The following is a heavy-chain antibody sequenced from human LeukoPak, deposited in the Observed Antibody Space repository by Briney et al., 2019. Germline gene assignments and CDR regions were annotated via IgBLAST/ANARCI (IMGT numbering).Heavy chain of an antibody. D-gene: IGHD5/OR15-5a*01. CDR3: ARGPRWIYDWFDP. Sequence: PSETLSLTCAVYGGSFSGYYWSWIRQPPGKGLEWIGEIKHSGSTNYNPSLKSRVTISVDTSKNQFSLKLSSVTAADTDVYYCARGPRWIYDWFDPWGQGTLVTVSS. CDR2: IKHSGST. CDR1: GGSFSGYY. V-gene: IGHV4-34*01. J-gene: IGHJ5*02.